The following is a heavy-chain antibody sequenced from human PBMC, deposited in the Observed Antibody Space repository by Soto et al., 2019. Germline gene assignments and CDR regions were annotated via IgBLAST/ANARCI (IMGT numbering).Heavy chain of an antibody. CDR2: MKTNNFNT. J-gene: IGHJ3*02. D-gene: IGHD6-19*01. CDR3: ANLLAPRWAGWDI. V-gene: IGHV1-18*01. Sequence: RQTPGQGLEWLGWMKTNNFNTHYAQKFQGRVTMTTDTSTSTAYMELRSLRSDDTAVFYCANLLAPRWAGWDIWGQGTIVTVSS.